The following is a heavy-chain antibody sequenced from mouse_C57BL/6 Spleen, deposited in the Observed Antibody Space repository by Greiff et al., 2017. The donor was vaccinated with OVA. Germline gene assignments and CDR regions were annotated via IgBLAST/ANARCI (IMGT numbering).Heavy chain of an antibody. V-gene: IGHV1-42*01. Sequence: EVQLQQSGPELVKPGASVKISCKASGYSFTGYYMNWVKQSPEKSLEWIGEINPSTGGTTYNQKFKAKATLTVDKSSSTAYMQLKSLTSEDSAVYYCASLYYYGSSYGYWGQGTTLTVSS. CDR3: ASLYYYGSSYGY. CDR2: INPSTGGT. CDR1: GYSFTGYY. D-gene: IGHD1-1*01. J-gene: IGHJ2*01.